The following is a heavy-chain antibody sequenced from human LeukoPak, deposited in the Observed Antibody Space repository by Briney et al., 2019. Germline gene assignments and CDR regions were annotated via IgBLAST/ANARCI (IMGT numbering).Heavy chain of an antibody. Sequence: PGGSLRLSCAASGFTFSSYSMNWVRQAPGKGLEWVSYISSSSSTIYYADSVKGRFTISRDNAKNSLYLQMNSLRAEDTAVYYCASLPTSLYYYYMDVWGKGTTVTASS. CDR3: ASLPTSLYYYYMDV. V-gene: IGHV3-48*01. CDR1: GFTFSSYS. CDR2: ISSSSSTI. J-gene: IGHJ6*03.